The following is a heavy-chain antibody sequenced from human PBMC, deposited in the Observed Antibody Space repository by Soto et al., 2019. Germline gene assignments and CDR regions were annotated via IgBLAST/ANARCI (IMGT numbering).Heavy chain of an antibody. CDR1: GGSFSGYI. J-gene: IGHJ6*02. Sequence: SETLSLTCAVSGGSFSGYIWSWIRQSPGKGLQWIGQINHSGSANYNPSLKSRVTISLHTSNSQFSLELSSVTAADTAVYYCARLVWAAGNYGMDVWGQGPTVPVPS. D-gene: IGHD6-13*01. V-gene: IGHV4-34*01. CDR3: ARLVWAAGNYGMDV. CDR2: INHSGSA.